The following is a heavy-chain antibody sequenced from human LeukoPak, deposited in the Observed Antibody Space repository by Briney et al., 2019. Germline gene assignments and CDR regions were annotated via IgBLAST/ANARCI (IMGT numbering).Heavy chain of an antibody. CDR2: INPSNNNT. CDR3: ARDRSLYGNFDY. J-gene: IGHJ4*02. Sequence: ASVKVSCKASGYTFTSYYMHWVGQAPGQGLEWMGIINPSNNNTNYAQKFQGTVTLTRDTSTSTVYMELSSLRSEDTAVYYCARDRSLYGNFDYWGQGTLVTVSS. D-gene: IGHD3-16*01. V-gene: IGHV1-46*01. CDR1: GYTFTSYY.